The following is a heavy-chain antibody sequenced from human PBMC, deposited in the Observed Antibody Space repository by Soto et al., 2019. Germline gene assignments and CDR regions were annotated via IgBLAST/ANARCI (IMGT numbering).Heavy chain of an antibody. V-gene: IGHV1-69*12. CDR3: ARGMAGIQLWLTPFDY. Sequence: QVQLVQSGAEVKKPGYSVMVSCKDSGGTFSSYAISWGRQAPGQGLEWMGGIIPIFGTANYAQKFQGRVTITADESTSTAYMELSSLRSEDTAVYYCARGMAGIQLWLTPFDYWGQGTLVTVSS. D-gene: IGHD5-18*01. J-gene: IGHJ4*02. CDR1: GGTFSSYA. CDR2: IIPIFGTA.